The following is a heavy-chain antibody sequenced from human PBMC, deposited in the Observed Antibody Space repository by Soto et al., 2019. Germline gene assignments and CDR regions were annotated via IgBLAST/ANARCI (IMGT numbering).Heavy chain of an antibody. CDR1: GYSFTSYW. D-gene: IGHD2-15*01. CDR3: ARLLLGYCSGGSCYQRGYYYYGMDV. V-gene: IGHV5-51*01. J-gene: IGHJ6*02. CDR2: IYPGGSDT. Sequence: GESLKISCKGSGYSFTSYWIGWVRQMPGKGLEWMGIIYPGGSDTRYSPSFQGQVTISADKSISTAYLQWSSLKASDTAMYYCARLLLGYCSGGSCYQRGYYYYGMDVWGQGTTVTVSS.